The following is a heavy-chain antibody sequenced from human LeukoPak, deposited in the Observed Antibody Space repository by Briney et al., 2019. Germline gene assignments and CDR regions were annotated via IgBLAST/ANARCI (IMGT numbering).Heavy chain of an antibody. Sequence: SETLSLTCIVSGGSISSISSNNYHWGWIRQPPGKGLEWIGSIYYSGSTYYNPSLKSRVTISVDTSKNQFSLKLSSVTAADTAVYYCARGLAAGWFDPWGQGTLVTVSS. CDR3: ARGLAAGWFDP. D-gene: IGHD6-13*01. J-gene: IGHJ5*02. CDR2: IYYSGST. V-gene: IGHV4-39*01. CDR1: GGSISSISSNNYH.